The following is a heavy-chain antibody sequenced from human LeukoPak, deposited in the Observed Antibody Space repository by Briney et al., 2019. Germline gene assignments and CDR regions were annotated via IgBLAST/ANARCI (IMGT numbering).Heavy chain of an antibody. CDR1: GFTFSSYA. CDR2: ISGSGVST. Sequence: EGSLRLSCAASGFTFSSYAMNWVRQAPGKGLEWVPGISGSGVSTFYADSVKGRFTISRDNSKNTLYLQMNSLRAEDTAVYYCAKGASTWFYFDYWGQGTLVTVSS. J-gene: IGHJ4*02. CDR3: AKGASTWFYFDY. V-gene: IGHV3-23*01. D-gene: IGHD6-13*01.